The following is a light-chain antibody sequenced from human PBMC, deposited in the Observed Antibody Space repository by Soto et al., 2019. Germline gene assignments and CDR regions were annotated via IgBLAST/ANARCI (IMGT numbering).Light chain of an antibody. V-gene: IGLV2-11*01. CDR1: SSDVGGYTY. CDR2: DVS. J-gene: IGLJ1*01. Sequence: QSALTQPRSASGSPGQSVSISCTGTSSDVGGYTYVSRYQQHPGKAPKVMIYDVSKRPSGVPDRFSGSKSGNTASLTISGLQSEDEADYYCCSYAGRYTYVFGTGTKVTVL. CDR3: CSYAGRYTYV.